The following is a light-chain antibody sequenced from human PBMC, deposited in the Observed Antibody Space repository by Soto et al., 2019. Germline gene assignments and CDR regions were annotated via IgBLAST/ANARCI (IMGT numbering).Light chain of an antibody. Sequence: SALTQPASVSGSPGQSITISCTGTSSDVGAYNYVSWYQQHPGKAPILMIYDVSNRPSGVSNRFSGSKSGNTASLTISGLQAEDEADYYCSSKRGGTYVFGTGTKLTVL. CDR3: SSKRGGTYV. CDR2: DVS. CDR1: SSDVGAYNY. J-gene: IGLJ1*01. V-gene: IGLV2-14*03.